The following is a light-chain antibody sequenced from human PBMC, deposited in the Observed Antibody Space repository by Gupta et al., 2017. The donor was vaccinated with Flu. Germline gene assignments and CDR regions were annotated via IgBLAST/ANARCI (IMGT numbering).Light chain of an antibody. J-gene: IGKJ1*01. CDR1: QTVSSSY. CDR3: QQYGSSPTWT. V-gene: IGKV3-20*01. Sequence: RATRSCRASQTVSSSYLAWYPQKPGQAPRLLIYGASNRATGISDRFSGSGSGTDFTLTISRLGPEDSAVYYCQQYGSSPTWTFGQGTKGEIK. CDR2: GAS.